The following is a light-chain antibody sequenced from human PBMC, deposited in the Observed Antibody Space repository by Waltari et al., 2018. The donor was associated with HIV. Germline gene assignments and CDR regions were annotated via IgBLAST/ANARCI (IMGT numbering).Light chain of an antibody. Sequence: QSALTQPRSVSGSPGQSVTISCTATSSDVGGYNYVSWYQQPPGRAPKLMIYDVSKRPSGVPDRFSGSKSGNTASLTISGLQAEDEADYYCCSYAGSYTFDVFGTGTKVTVL. CDR1: SSDVGGYNY. V-gene: IGLV2-11*01. CDR3: CSYAGSYTFDV. J-gene: IGLJ1*01. CDR2: DVS.